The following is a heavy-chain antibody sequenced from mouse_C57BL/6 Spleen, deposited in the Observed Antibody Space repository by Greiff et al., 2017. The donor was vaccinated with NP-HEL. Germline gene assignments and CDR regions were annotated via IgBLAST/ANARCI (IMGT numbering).Heavy chain of an antibody. D-gene: IGHD2-5*01. CDR1: GYTFTDYY. CDR2: INPNNGGT. J-gene: IGHJ4*01. Sequence: EVQLQQSGPELVKPGASVKIPCKASGYTFTDYYMDWVKQSHGKSLEWIGDINPNNGGTTYNQKFKGKATLTVDKSSSTAYIELRSLTSEDTAVYYCARSIVKGYYYAMDYWDQGTSVTVSS. V-gene: IGHV1-18*01. CDR3: ARSIVKGYYYAMDY.